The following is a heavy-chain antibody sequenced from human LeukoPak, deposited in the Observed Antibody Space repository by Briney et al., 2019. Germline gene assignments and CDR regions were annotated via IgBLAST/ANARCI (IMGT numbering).Heavy chain of an antibody. J-gene: IGHJ5*02. CDR1: GFTLSSYA. CDR3: AKDRVARNNWFDP. V-gene: IGHV3-23*01. CDR2: ISGSGGST. Sequence: PGGSLRLSCAASGFTLSSYAMSWVRQAPGKGLEWVSAISGSGGSTYYADSVKGRFTISRDNSKNTLYLQMNSLRAEDAAVYYCAKDRVARNNWFDPWGQGTLVTVSS.